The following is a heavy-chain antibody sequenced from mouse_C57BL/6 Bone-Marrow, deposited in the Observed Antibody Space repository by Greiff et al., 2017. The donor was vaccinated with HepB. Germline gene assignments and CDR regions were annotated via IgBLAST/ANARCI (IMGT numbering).Heavy chain of an antibody. V-gene: IGHV1-19*01. CDR2: INPYNGGT. CDR1: GYTFTDYY. J-gene: IGHJ3*01. CDR3: ARWGGSSYWFAY. D-gene: IGHD1-1*01. Sequence: VQLQQSGPVLVKPGASVKMSCKASGYTFTDYYMNWVKQSHGKSLEWIGVINPYNGGTSYNQKFKGKATLTVDKSSSTAYMELNSLTSEDSAVYYCARWGGSSYWFAYWGQGTLVTVSA.